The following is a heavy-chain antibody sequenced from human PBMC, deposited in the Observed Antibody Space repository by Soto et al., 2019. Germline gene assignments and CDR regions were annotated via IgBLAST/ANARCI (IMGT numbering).Heavy chain of an antibody. CDR2: ISGSGSST. V-gene: IGHV3-23*01. CDR3: AKTFYDSSDPHSH. J-gene: IGHJ4*02. Sequence: EVQLLESGGGLVQSGGSLRLSCEASGFTFNNYAMSWVRQAPGQGLEWLSGISGSGSSTYYADSVKGRVTISRDNSKNKLFLQMNTLRAEDTAVYYCAKTFYDSSDPHSHWGQGTRVTVSS. CDR1: GFTFNNYA. D-gene: IGHD3-22*01.